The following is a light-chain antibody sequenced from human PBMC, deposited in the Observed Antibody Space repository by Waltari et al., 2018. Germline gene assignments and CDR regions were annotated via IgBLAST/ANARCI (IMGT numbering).Light chain of an antibody. CDR3: SSYTSSSTWV. Sequence: QSALTQPASVSGSPGPSISIPCTGTSSDVGVYNYVSWYQQHPGKAPKLMIYEVSYRPSGISNRFSGSKSDNTASLTISGLQAEDEADYYCSSYTSSSTWVFGGGTKLTVL. CDR1: SSDVGVYNY. V-gene: IGLV2-14*01. J-gene: IGLJ3*02. CDR2: EVS.